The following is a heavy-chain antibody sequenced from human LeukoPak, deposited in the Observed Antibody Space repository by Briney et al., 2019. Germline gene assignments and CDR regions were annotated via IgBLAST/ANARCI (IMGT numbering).Heavy chain of an antibody. D-gene: IGHD5-18*01. J-gene: IGHJ4*02. V-gene: IGHV1-69*13. CDR1: GGTFSSYA. CDR2: IIPIFGTA. Sequence: GASVKVSCKASGGTFSSYAISWVRQAPGQGLEWMGGIIPIFGTANYAQKFQGRVTITADESTSTAHMELSSLRSEDTAVYYCAGEYSYGPAFDYWGQGTLVTVSS. CDR3: AGEYSYGPAFDY.